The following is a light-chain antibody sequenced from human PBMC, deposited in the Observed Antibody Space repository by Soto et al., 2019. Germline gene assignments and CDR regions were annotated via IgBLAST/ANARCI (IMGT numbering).Light chain of an antibody. V-gene: IGKV1-39*01. CDR1: QSISTF. CDR2: DAS. Sequence: DIQMTQSPSSLSASVGARVTITCRASQSISTFLNWYQQVPGKAPKLLIHDASRLQSGVPSRFSGSGSGTDFTLTIGSLQPEDFATYYCQQTYNPPRTFGQGTKVEI. J-gene: IGKJ1*01. CDR3: QQTYNPPRT.